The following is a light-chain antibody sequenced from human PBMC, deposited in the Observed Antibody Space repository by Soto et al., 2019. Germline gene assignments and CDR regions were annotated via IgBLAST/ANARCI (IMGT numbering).Light chain of an antibody. CDR1: SSDVGGYNY. V-gene: IGLV2-14*01. CDR3: SSYTSSSTLVV. Sequence: QSALTQPASVSGSPGQSITISCTGTSSDVGGYNYVSWYQQHPGKAPKLMIYEVSNRPSGVSNRFSGSKSGNTASLPISGLQAEDEADYYCSSYTSSSTLVVFGGGTKLTVL. CDR2: EVS. J-gene: IGLJ2*01.